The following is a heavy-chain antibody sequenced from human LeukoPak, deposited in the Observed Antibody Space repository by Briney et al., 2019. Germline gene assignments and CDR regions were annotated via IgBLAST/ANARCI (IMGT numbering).Heavy chain of an antibody. J-gene: IGHJ5*02. CDR3: ARDRAVVVPAAIEFDP. D-gene: IGHD2-2*01. Sequence: GASVKVSCKASGYTFTGYYMHWVRQAPGQGLEWMGWINPNSGGTNYAQKFQGRVTMTGDTSISTAYMELSRLRSDDTAVYYCARDRAVVVPAAIEFDPWGQGTLVTVSS. V-gene: IGHV1-2*02. CDR1: GYTFTGYY. CDR2: INPNSGGT.